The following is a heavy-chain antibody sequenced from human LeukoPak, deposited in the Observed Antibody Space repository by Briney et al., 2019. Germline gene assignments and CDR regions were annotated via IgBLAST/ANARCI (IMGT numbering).Heavy chain of an antibody. V-gene: IGHV5-51*01. J-gene: IGHJ6*02. CDR1: GYSFTSYW. CDR3: ARLDSAGYSSGWYGMDV. D-gene: IGHD6-19*01. CDR2: IYPGDSDT. Sequence: AGGSLRLSCKGSGYSFTSYWIGWVRQMPGKGLEWTGIIYPGDSDTRYSPSFQGQVTISADKSISTAYLQWSSLKASDTAMYYCARLDSAGYSSGWYGMDVWGQGTTVTVSS.